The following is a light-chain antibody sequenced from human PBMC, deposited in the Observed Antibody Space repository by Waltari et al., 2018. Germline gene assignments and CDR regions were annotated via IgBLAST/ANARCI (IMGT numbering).Light chain of an antibody. CDR1: GCAFGPPDF. J-gene: IGLJ2*01. Sequence: QSALTQPSSVSGSPGKTFTIPCPGIGCAFGPPDFVSWYQHLPGRAPQVIIYDVTARPSGVSHRFSASKSSNTASLTISGLQPEDEGDYYCTSQTLDGVVIFGGGTQVTV. V-gene: IGLV2-14*03. CDR2: DVT. CDR3: TSQTLDGVVI.